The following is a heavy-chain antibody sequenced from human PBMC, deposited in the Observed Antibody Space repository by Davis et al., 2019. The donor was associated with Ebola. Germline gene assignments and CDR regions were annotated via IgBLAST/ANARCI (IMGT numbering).Heavy chain of an antibody. CDR2: ITPNGRHS. CDR1: GYTVTGYY. V-gene: IGHV1-2*02. J-gene: IGHJ4*02. D-gene: IGHD3-9*01. Sequence: ASVKVSCKASGYTVTGYYLHWLRQAPGQGLEWMGWITPNGRHSNYAQKFQGRVAMTRDTSISTAYMELTRLKSDDTAVYYCAKGVARYAMNPFDYWGQGTLVTVSS. CDR3: AKGVARYAMNPFDY.